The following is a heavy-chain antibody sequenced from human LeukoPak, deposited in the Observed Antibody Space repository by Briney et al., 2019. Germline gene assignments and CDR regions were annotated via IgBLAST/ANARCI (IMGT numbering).Heavy chain of an antibody. CDR3: ARSNYYGSGSYRYYFDY. CDR1: GYTFTGYY. D-gene: IGHD3-10*01. J-gene: IGHJ4*02. CDR2: INPNSGGT. Sequence: ASVKVSCKASGYTFTGYYMHWVRRAPGQGLEWMGWINPNSGGTNYAQKFQGRVTMTRDTSISTAYMELSRLRSDDTAVYYCARSNYYGSGSYRYYFDYWGQGTLVTVSS. V-gene: IGHV1-2*02.